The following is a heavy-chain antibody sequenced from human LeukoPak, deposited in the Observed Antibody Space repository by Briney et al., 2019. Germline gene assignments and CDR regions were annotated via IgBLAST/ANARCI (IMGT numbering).Heavy chain of an antibody. CDR1: GGSFSSHY. Sequence: SETLSLTCGVSGGSFSSHYWTWIRQPPGKGREGIGYIYYSGSTYYNPSLKSRVTISVDTSKNQFSLKLSSVTAADTAVYYCAREVSWGSYRYPDYWGQGTLVTVSS. V-gene: IGHV4-59*06. CDR3: AREVSWGSYRYPDY. D-gene: IGHD3-16*02. CDR2: IYYSGST. J-gene: IGHJ4*02.